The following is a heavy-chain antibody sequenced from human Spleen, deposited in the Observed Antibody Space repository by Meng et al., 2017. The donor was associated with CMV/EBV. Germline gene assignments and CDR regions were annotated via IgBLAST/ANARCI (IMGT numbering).Heavy chain of an antibody. D-gene: IGHD1-26*01. J-gene: IGHJ6*02. CDR1: GFPFSRYA. CDR3: AKERVVGANGYYYGMDV. CDR2: VWYDGSNK. V-gene: IGHV3-33*06. Sequence: GGSLRLSCAASGFPFSRYAVHWVRQPPGKGLEWVAVVWYDGSNKYYVDSVKGRFTISRDNSKNTLYLQMNSLRAEDTAVYYCAKERVVGANGYYYGMDVWGQGTTVTVSS.